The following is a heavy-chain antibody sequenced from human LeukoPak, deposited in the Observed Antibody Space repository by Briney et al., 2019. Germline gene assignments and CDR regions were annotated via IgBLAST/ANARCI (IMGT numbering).Heavy chain of an antibody. V-gene: IGHV1-8*01. D-gene: IGHD3-3*01. J-gene: IGHJ3*02. Sequence: ASVKVSCKASGYTFTIYDINWVRQASGQGLEWMGWMNPNTGNTGYAHKFQGRVTMTRHTSISTAYMEVSSLRYDDTAVYYCARESADFDAFDIWGQGTLVTLSS. CDR3: ARESADFDAFDI. CDR1: GYTFTIYD. CDR2: MNPNTGNT.